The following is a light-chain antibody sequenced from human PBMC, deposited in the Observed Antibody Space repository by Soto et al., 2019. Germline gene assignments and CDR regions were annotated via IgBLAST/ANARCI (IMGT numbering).Light chain of an antibody. CDR3: QQDDCLLH. Sequence: DIQMTQFPSSLSASVGDRVTLTCQASQSISNYLKWHQQKPGKAPQLLFYDASTLETGVPSRFSGGGYGTEFPFASSGLQPEDVATYYCQQDDCLLHFGGGTKVDIK. J-gene: IGKJ4*01. V-gene: IGKV1-33*01. CDR1: QSISNY. CDR2: DAS.